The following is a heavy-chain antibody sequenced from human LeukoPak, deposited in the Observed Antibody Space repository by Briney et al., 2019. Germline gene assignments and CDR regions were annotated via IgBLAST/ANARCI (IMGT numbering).Heavy chain of an antibody. V-gene: IGHV4-39*01. CDR2: IYYSGST. D-gene: IGHD3-10*01. J-gene: IGHJ4*02. CDR3: ARQYHGSGREFLPSDY. CDR1: GSSISSSSYY. Sequence: PSETLSLTCTVSGSSISSSSYYWGWIRQPPGKGLEWIGSIYYSGSTYYNPSLKSRVTISVDTSKNQFSLKLSSVTAADTAVYYCARQYHGSGREFLPSDYWGQGTLVTVSS.